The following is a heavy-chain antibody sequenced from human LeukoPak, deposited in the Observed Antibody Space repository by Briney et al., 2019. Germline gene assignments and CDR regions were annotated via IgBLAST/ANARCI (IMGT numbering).Heavy chain of an antibody. CDR1: GFTFSSYW. V-gene: IGHV3-7*01. CDR3: AELVITMIGGV. J-gene: IGHJ6*04. CDR2: IKQNGSEK. Sequence: PGGSLKLSCAASGFTFSSYWMSWVRQAPGKGLEWVANIKQNGSEKYYVDSVKGRFTISRDNAKNSLYLQMNSLSAEDTAVYYCAELVITMIGGVWGKGTAVSISS. D-gene: IGHD3-10*02.